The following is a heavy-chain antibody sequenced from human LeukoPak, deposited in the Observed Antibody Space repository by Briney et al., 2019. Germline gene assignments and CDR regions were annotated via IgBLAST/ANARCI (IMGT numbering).Heavy chain of an antibody. CDR1: GFTFSDYF. J-gene: IGHJ4*02. CDR3: VVGSSCCYTHGFYFDY. Sequence: GGSLRLSCAASGFTFSDYFMTWIRQTPGKGLEWISYISTDGDSVYYADSVRGRFTISRDNAKNSLYLQTTFLRAEDTAVYYCVVGSSCCYTHGFYFDYWGQGALVTVSS. V-gene: IGHV3-11*04. CDR2: ISTDGDSV. D-gene: IGHD3-22*01.